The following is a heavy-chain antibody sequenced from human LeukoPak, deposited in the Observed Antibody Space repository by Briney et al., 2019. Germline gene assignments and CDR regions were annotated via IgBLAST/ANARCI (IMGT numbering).Heavy chain of an antibody. CDR3: TRDSLPHYYDSSGSF. D-gene: IGHD3-22*01. J-gene: IGHJ6*04. V-gene: IGHV3-7*01. Sequence: GGSLRLSCAASGFTFSSYWMSWVRQAPGKGLEWVANIKQDGSEKYYVDSVKGRFTISRDNAKNSLYLQVNSLRAEDTAVYYCTRDSLPHYYDSSGSFWGKGTTVTVSS. CDR2: IKQDGSEK. CDR1: GFTFSSYW.